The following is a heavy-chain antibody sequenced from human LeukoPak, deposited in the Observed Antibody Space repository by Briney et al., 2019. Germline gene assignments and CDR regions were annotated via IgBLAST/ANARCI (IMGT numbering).Heavy chain of an antibody. CDR3: ARGGYDSSGYYYFDC. CDR1: GGSISSYY. V-gene: IGHV4-4*09. D-gene: IGHD3-22*01. Sequence: SSETLSLTCTVSGGSISSYYWSWIRQPPGEGLEWIGYIYTGGSTNYNPSLKSRVTISVDTSKNQFSLKLSSVTAADTAVYYCARGGYDSSGYYYFDCWGQGTLVTVSS. J-gene: IGHJ4*02. CDR2: IYTGGST.